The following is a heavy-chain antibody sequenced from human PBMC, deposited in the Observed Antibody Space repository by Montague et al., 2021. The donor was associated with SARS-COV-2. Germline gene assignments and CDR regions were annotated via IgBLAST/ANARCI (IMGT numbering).Heavy chain of an antibody. D-gene: IGHD3-10*01. CDR1: GDSVSRSY. V-gene: IGHV4-59*08. CDR3: ARQITMVREPFDS. Sequence: SETLSLTCTVAGDSVSRSYWYWIRQSPRKGMGLIGNIYNYVSGNYYPSLKSRLSISLDTSKNQLSLTLTSVTAADAATYYCARQITMVREPFDSWGQGTLALVSS. J-gene: IGHJ4*02. CDR2: IYNYVSG.